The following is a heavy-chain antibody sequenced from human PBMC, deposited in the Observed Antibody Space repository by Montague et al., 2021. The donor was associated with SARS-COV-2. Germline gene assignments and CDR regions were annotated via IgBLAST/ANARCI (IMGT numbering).Heavy chain of an antibody. CDR2: VSSIGGST. CDR3: AKDLEQWLVGRDYFDY. Sequence: SLRLSCAASGFTFSTYAMSWVRQAPGKGLEWVSTVSSIGGSTFYADSVKGRFTVSRDNSKNTLYLQMNSLRAEDTVVYYCAKDLEQWLVGRDYFDYWGQGTLVTVSS. D-gene: IGHD6-19*01. CDR1: GFTFSTYA. V-gene: IGHV3-23*01. J-gene: IGHJ4*02.